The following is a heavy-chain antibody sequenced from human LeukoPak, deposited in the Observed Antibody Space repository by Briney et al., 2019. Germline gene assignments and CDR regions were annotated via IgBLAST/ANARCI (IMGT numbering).Heavy chain of an antibody. CDR3: AKQGSDTSPKYHDS. CDR1: GFAFCTYA. D-gene: IGHD2-2*01. J-gene: IGHJ4*02. Sequence: GGSLRLSCAASGFAFCTYAMTWVRQAPGKGLDCVSSMCPTGNTFYYADSVKGRFTISRDNSKNTVYLQMNSLRADDTAVYYCAKQGSDTSPKYHDSWGQGALVTVSS. V-gene: IGHV3-23*05. CDR2: MCPTGNTF.